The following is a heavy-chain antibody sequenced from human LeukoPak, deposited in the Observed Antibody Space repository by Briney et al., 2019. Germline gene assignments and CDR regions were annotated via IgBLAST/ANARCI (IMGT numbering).Heavy chain of an antibody. J-gene: IGHJ2*01. CDR2: IYHSGST. CDR1: GYSISSGYD. D-gene: IGHD1-7*01. Sequence: SETLSLTCTVSGYSISSGYDWGWIRQPPGKGLEWIGSIYHSGSTYYNPSLKSRVTISVDTSKNQFSLKLSSVTAADTAVYYCASSAGTDYWYFDLWGRGTLVTVSS. CDR3: ASSAGTDYWYFDL. V-gene: IGHV4-38-2*02.